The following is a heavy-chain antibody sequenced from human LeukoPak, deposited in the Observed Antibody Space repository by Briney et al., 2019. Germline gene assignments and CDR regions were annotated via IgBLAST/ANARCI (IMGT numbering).Heavy chain of an antibody. CDR3: ARDLSSGAVVTDY. CDR2: IRSSGSTI. CDR1: GFTFSDYY. J-gene: IGHJ4*02. V-gene: IGHV3-11*04. Sequence: PGGSLRLSCAASGFTFSDYYMSWIRQAPGKGLEWVSYIRSSGSTIYYADSVKGRFTISRDNAKNSLYLQMNSLRAEDTAVYYCARDLSSGAVVTDYWGQGTLVTVSS. D-gene: IGHD2-15*01.